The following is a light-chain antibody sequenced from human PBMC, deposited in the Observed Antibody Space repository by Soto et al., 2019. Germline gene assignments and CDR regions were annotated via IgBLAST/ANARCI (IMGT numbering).Light chain of an antibody. CDR1: QSVSSRY. J-gene: IGKJ2*01. Sequence: EIVLTQSPGTLSLSPGERATLSCRASQSVSSRYLAGYQQKPGQAPRLLIYGASSRATGIPDRFSGSGSGTDFTLTISRLEPEDFAVYYCQQYGSSGYTFGQGTKLEIK. CDR2: GAS. V-gene: IGKV3-20*01. CDR3: QQYGSSGYT.